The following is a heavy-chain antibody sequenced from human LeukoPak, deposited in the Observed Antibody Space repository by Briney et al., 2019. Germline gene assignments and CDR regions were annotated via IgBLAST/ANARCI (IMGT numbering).Heavy chain of an antibody. Sequence: SETLSLTCTVSGGSISSYYWSRIRQPPGKGLEWIGYIYYSGSTNYNPSLKSRVTISVDTSKNQSSLKLSSVTAADTAVYYCARLVPVAGVYYFDYWGQGTLVTVSS. CDR1: GGSISSYY. CDR3: ARLVPVAGVYYFDY. J-gene: IGHJ4*02. D-gene: IGHD6-19*01. V-gene: IGHV4-59*08. CDR2: IYYSGST.